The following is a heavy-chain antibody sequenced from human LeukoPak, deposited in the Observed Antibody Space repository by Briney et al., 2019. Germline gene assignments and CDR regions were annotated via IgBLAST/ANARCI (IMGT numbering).Heavy chain of an antibody. D-gene: IGHD1-26*01. V-gene: IGHV4-38-2*02. J-gene: IGHJ3*02. CDR2: IYHSGST. CDR3: ASTYSLYDAFDI. Sequence: SETLSLTCTVSGHSISSGFYWGWIRQPPGKGPEWIGNIYHSGSTYYNPSLKSRVTISVDTSKNQFSLKLISVTAADTAVYYCASTYSLYDAFDIWGQGTMVTVSS. CDR1: GHSISSGFY.